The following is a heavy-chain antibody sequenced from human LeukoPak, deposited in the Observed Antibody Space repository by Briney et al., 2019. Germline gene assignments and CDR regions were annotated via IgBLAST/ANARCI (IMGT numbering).Heavy chain of an antibody. D-gene: IGHD4-11*01. V-gene: IGHV4-34*01. Sequence: SETLSLTCAVYGGSFSGYYWSWIRQPPGKGLEWIGEINHSGSTNYNPSLKSRVTISVDTSKNQFSLKLSSVTAADTAVYYCARRTPTTARFDYWAREPWSPSPQ. CDR2: INHSGST. J-gene: IGHJ4*02. CDR3: ARRTPTTARFDY. CDR1: GGSFSGYY.